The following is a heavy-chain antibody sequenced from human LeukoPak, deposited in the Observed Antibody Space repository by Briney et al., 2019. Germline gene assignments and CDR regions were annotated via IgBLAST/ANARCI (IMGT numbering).Heavy chain of an antibody. CDR1: GFTFSSYA. CDR3: AKAVQLPLRYFDY. V-gene: IGHV3-23*01. D-gene: IGHD2-2*01. CDR2: ISGSGGST. J-gene: IGHJ4*02. Sequence: PGGSLRLSCAASGFTFSSYAMSWVRQAPGKGLEWVSAISGSGGSTYYAYSVKGRFTISRDNSKNTLYLQMNSLSAEDTAVYYCAKAVQLPLRYFDYWGQGTLVTVSS.